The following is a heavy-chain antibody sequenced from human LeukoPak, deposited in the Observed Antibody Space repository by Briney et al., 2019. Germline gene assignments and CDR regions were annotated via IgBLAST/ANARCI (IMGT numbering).Heavy chain of an antibody. D-gene: IGHD3-22*01. CDR2: IWYDGSNK. V-gene: IGHV3-33*01. CDR1: GFTFSSYG. J-gene: IGHJ4*02. CDR3: ARDFSTPDYYDSSGYIDY. Sequence: PGGSPRLSCAASGFTFSSYGMHWVRQAPGKGLEWVAVIWYDGSNKYYADSVKGRFTISRDNSKNTLYLQMNSLRAEDTAVYYCARDFSTPDYYDSSGYIDYWGQGTLVTVSS.